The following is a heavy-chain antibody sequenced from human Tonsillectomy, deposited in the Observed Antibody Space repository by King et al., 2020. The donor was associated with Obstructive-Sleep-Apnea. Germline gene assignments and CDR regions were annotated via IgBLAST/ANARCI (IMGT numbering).Heavy chain of an antibody. CDR2: IRYDGSDEYYVDSVKGR. D-gene: IGHD6-13*01. CDR1: GFTFSDYG. V-gene: IGHV3-30*02. CDR3: AKGGHSSSWS. J-gene: IGHJ5*02. Sequence: VQLVESGGGVVQPGGSLRLSCAASGFTFSDYGMHWVRQAPGKGLEWVAFIRYDGSDEYYVDSVKGRYYVDSVKGRFTISRDNSKNTLYLQMNSLRTEDKAVYYCAKGGHSSSWSWGQGTLVTVSS.